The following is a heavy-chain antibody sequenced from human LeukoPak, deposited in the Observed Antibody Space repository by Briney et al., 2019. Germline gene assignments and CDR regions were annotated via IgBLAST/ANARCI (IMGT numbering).Heavy chain of an antibody. J-gene: IGHJ4*02. CDR3: ARLDYGYFDY. Sequence: SETLSLTCTVSGGSISSGGYYWSWIRQHPGKGLEWIRYIYYSGSTYYNPSLKSRVTISVDTSKNQFSLKLSSVTAADTAVYYCARLDYGYFDYWGQGTLVTVSS. D-gene: IGHD4/OR15-4a*01. CDR1: GGSISSGGYY. V-gene: IGHV4-31*03. CDR2: IYYSGST.